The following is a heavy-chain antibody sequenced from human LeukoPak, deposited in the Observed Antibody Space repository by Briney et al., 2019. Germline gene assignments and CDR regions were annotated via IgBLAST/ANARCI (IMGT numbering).Heavy chain of an antibody. CDR3: ARGHVFGSGSYSAY. CDR1: GGSMSSYY. CDR2: IYTSGST. D-gene: IGHD3-10*01. J-gene: IGHJ4*02. Sequence: SETLSLTCTVSGGSMSSYYWSWIRQPAGKGLEWTGRIYTSGSTDYNPSLKSRVTMSVDTSKNQFSLKLSSVTAADTAVYYCARGHVFGSGSYSAYWGQGTLVTVSS. V-gene: IGHV4-4*07.